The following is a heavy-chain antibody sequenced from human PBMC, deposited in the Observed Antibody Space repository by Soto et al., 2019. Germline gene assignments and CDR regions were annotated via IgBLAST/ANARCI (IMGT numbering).Heavy chain of an antibody. Sequence: GGSLRLSCAASGFTFSRYGMHWVRQAPGQGLEWLAVSPYDGRNGHYADSVKGRFTVSRDNSKKTLYLQMNSLRVEDTAVYFCARDPVPDAFSDYYFDSWGQGTLVTVSS. D-gene: IGHD3-3*02. CDR3: ARDPVPDAFSDYYFDS. CDR2: SPYDGRNG. J-gene: IGHJ4*02. V-gene: IGHV3-30*03. CDR1: GFTFSRYG.